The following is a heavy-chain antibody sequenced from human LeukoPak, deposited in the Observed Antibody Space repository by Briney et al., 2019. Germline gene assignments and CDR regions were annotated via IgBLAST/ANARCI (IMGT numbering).Heavy chain of an antibody. CDR2: IRYSGST. Sequence: KPSETLSLTCSVSGDFINDYYWTWIRQSPGKGLEWIGYIRYSGSTNYNPSLKSRVIILVDTSKNQFSMRLSSVTAADTAVYYCARVGVLLGFGERTDAPDIWGQGTMVTVSS. CDR1: GDFINDYY. V-gene: IGHV4-59*01. D-gene: IGHD3-16*01. J-gene: IGHJ3*02. CDR3: ARVGVLLGFGERTDAPDI.